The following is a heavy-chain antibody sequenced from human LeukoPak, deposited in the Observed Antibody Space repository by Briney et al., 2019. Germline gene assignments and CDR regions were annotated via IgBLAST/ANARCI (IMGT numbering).Heavy chain of an antibody. V-gene: IGHV3-23*01. CDR3: AKDTVRTWIQNDLFDY. D-gene: IGHD5-18*01. J-gene: IGHJ4*02. CDR2: ISGSGGSA. CDR1: GFTFSINA. Sequence: HSGGSLRLSCVVSGFTFSINAMSWVRQAPGKGLEWVSAISGSGGSAYYADSVKGRFTISRDNSKNTLYLQMNSLRAEDTAIYYCAKDTVRTWIQNDLFDYWGQGTLVTVSS.